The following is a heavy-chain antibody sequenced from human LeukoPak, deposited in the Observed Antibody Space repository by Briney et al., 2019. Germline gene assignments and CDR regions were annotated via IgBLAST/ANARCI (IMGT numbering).Heavy chain of an antibody. J-gene: IGHJ5*02. V-gene: IGHV4-31*03. D-gene: IGHD2-2*01. CDR2: IYYSGST. CDR3: ARGYCSSTSCYRGLLRFDP. CDR1: GGSISSGGYS. Sequence: SETLSLTCTVSGGSISSGGYSWSWIRQHPGKGLEWIGYIYYSGSTYYNPSLKSRVTISVDTSKNQFSLKLSSVTAADTAVYYCARGYCSSTSCYRGLLRFDPWGQGTLVTVSS.